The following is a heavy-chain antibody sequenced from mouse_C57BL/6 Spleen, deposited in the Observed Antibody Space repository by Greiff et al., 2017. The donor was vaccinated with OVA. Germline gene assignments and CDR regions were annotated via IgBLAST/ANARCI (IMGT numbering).Heavy chain of an antibody. CDR2: INPSSGYT. Sequence: QVHVKQSGAELAKPGASVKLSCKASGYTFTSYWMHWVKQRPGQGLEWIGYINPSSGYTKYNQKFKDKATLTADKSSSTAYMQLSSLTYEDSAVYYCARSPITTVVAPHFDYWGQGTTLTVSS. J-gene: IGHJ2*01. CDR3: ARSPITTVVAPHFDY. V-gene: IGHV1-7*01. CDR1: GYTFTSYW. D-gene: IGHD1-1*01.